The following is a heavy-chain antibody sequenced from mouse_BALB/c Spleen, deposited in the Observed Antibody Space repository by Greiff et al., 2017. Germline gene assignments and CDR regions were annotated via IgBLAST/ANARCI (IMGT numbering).Heavy chain of an antibody. V-gene: IGHV7-3*02. J-gene: IGHJ4*01. CDR2: IRNKANGYTT. Sequence: EVQLVESGGGLVQPGGSLRLSCATSGFTFPDYYMSWVRQPPGKALEWLGFIRNKANGYTTEYSASVKGRFTISRDNSQSILYLQMNTLRAEDSATYYCARPYYGYYYAMDDWGQGTSVTVSS. CDR1: GFTFPDYY. D-gene: IGHD1-2*01. CDR3: ARPYYGYYYAMDD.